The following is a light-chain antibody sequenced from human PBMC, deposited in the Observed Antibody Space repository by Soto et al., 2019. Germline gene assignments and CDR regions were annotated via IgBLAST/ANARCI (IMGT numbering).Light chain of an antibody. CDR3: LPSVQAPGT. Sequence: DIVMTQSPLSLPVTPGAPASISCRSSQSLLHSNGYNYFDWYLQKPGQSPQLLIYLGSHRASGVPDTCIGSGSGPDFTLEISIVEPADVGLYYCLPSVQAPGTCGQGAKVEIK. V-gene: IGKV2-28*01. CDR2: LGS. CDR1: QSLLHSNGYNY. J-gene: IGKJ1*01.